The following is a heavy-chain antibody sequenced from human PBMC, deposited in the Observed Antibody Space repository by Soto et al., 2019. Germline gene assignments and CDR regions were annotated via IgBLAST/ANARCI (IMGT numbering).Heavy chain of an antibody. CDR3: ARDLIVGATTDYYYYGMDV. CDR2: INPSGGST. D-gene: IGHD1-26*01. Sequence: ASVKVSCKASGYTFTSYYMHWVRQAPGQGLEWMGIINPSGGSTSYAQKFQGRVTMTRDTSTSTVYMELSSLRSEDTAVYYCARDLIVGATTDYYYYGMDVWGQGTTVTVSS. CDR1: GYTFTSYY. V-gene: IGHV1-46*01. J-gene: IGHJ6*02.